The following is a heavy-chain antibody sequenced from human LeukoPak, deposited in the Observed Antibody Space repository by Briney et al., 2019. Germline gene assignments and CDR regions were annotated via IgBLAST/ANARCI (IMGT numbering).Heavy chain of an antibody. J-gene: IGHJ4*02. Sequence: ASVKVSCKASGYTFTGYYMHWVRQAPGQGLEWMGWINPNSGGTNYAQKFQGRVTMTRDTSISTAYMELSRLRSDDTAVYYCARGHRAITFGGVIVIPFDYWGQGTLVTVSS. CDR1: GYTFTGYY. CDR2: INPNSGGT. CDR3: ARGHRAITFGGVIVIPFDY. D-gene: IGHD3-16*02. V-gene: IGHV1-2*02.